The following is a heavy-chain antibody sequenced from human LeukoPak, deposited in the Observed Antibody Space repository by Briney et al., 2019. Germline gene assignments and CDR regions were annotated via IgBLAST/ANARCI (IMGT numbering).Heavy chain of an antibody. CDR2: IYYSGST. V-gene: IGHV4-59*01. CDR3: ARGASVVTPDYFQH. D-gene: IGHD4-23*01. CDR1: GGSISSYY. Sequence: PSETLSLTCTVSGGSISSYYWSWIRQPPGKGLEWIGYIYYSGSTNYNPSLKNRVTISVDTSKNQFSLKLSSVTAADTAVYYCARGASVVTPDYFQHWGQGTLVTVSS. J-gene: IGHJ1*01.